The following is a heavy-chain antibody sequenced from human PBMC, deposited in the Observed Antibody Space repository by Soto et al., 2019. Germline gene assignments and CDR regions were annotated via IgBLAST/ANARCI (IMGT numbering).Heavy chain of an antibody. CDR3: ARDGADIVVVPAETYYGMDV. J-gene: IGHJ6*02. CDR2: ISYDGSNK. V-gene: IGHV3-30*03. D-gene: IGHD2-2*01. Sequence: GGSLRLSCEASGFTFSTYGMHWVRQAPGKGLEWVAVISYDGSNKYYADSVKGGFTISRDNSKNTLYLQMNSLRAEDTAVYYCARDGADIVVVPAETYYGMDVWGQGTTVTVSS. CDR1: GFTFSTYG.